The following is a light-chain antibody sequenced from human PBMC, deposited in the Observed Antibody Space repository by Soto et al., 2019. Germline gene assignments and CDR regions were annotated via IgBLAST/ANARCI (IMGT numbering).Light chain of an antibody. Sequence: QSVLTQPPSASGTPGQWVTISCSGSSSNIGSNTVNWYQQHPGTAPKLLIYSNNQRPSGVPDRFSRSKSGTSASLAISGLQSGDEADYYCAAWDVSLNGVVFVGGTKLTVL. CDR3: AAWDVSLNGVV. CDR2: SNN. V-gene: IGLV1-44*01. J-gene: IGLJ2*01. CDR1: SSNIGSNT.